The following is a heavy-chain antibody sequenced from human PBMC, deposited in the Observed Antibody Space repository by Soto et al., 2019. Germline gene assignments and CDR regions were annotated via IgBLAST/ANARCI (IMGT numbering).Heavy chain of an antibody. CDR2: IFYTGST. V-gene: IGHV4-39*01. CDR3: AGQDQRWFDP. CDR1: GGSISTNFSL. J-gene: IGHJ5*02. Sequence: SETLSLTCTVSGGSISTNFSLWVWIRQPPGKGLEWIGSIFYTGSTYYTPSLKSRVAISVDLSKNQFSLRLSSMTAADTAVYYCAGQDQRWFDPWGQGTLVTVSS.